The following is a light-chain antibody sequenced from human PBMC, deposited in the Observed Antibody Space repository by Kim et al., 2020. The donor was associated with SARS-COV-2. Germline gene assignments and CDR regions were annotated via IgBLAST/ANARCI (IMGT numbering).Light chain of an antibody. J-gene: IGLJ2*01. Sequence: SVALGQTASITCGGNNIGSKNVHWYQQKPGQAPVLVIYGDSNRPSGIPERFSGSNSGNTATLTISRAQAGDEADYYCQVWDNNAGVFGGGTQLTVL. CDR1: NIGSKN. CDR2: GDS. V-gene: IGLV3-9*01. CDR3: QVWDNNAGV.